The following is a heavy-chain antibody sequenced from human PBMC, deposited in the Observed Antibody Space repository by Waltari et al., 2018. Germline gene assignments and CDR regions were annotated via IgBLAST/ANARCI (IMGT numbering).Heavy chain of an antibody. Sequence: EVQLVESGGGLVKPGGSLRLSCAASGFTFSNAWMSWVRQAPGKGLECVGRIKSKTDGGTTYYSAPVKGRFTISRDDSKLPLYLQMNSLKTEDTVVYSCSTDYPYWFDYWGQGTLVTVSS. D-gene: IGHD2-8*02. CDR1: GFTFSNAW. V-gene: IGHV3-15*01. CDR2: IKSKTDGGTT. CDR3: STDYPYWFDY. J-gene: IGHJ4*02.